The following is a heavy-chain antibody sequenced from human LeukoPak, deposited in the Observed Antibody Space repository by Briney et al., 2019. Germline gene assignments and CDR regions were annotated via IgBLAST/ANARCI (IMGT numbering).Heavy chain of an antibody. J-gene: IGHJ2*01. V-gene: IGHV3-23*01. CDR3: AKDPGSNKAGFWYFDL. D-gene: IGHD4-11*01. CDR2: ISGSGGST. CDR1: GFTFSSYA. Sequence: GGSLRLSCAASGFTFSSYAMSWVRQAPGKGLEWVSAISGSGGSTYYADSVKGRFTIPRDNSKNTLYLQMNSLRAEDTAVYYCAKDPGSNKAGFWYFDLWGRGTLVTVSS.